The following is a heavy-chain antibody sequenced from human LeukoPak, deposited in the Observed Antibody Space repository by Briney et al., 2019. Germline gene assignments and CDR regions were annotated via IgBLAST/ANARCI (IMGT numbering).Heavy chain of an antibody. J-gene: IGHJ4*02. Sequence: GGSLRLSCSVSGFTFSTYVMHWVRQAPGKGLEYVSAISSNGDNTYYADPVKGRFTISRDNSKNTLYLQMSSLRPDDTAAYFCVRGTGYWGQGTLVTVSS. CDR3: VRGTGY. V-gene: IGHV3-64D*06. CDR1: GFTFSTYV. CDR2: ISSNGDNT.